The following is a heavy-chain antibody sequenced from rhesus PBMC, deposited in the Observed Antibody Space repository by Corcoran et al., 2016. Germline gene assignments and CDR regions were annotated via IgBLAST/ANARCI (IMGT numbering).Heavy chain of an antibody. Sequence: QVQLVQSGAEVKKPGSSVKVSCKASGYTFTDYYMHWVRPAPRQGLEWMGWINPYNGNTKYAQKFQGRVTMTRDTSTSTAYMELSSLRSEDTAVYYCASGSSYVHDWYFDLWGPGTPITISS. D-gene: IGHD4-29*01. CDR3: ASGSSYVHDWYFDL. CDR2: INPYNGNT. J-gene: IGHJ2*01. CDR1: GYTFTDYY. V-gene: IGHV1S2*01.